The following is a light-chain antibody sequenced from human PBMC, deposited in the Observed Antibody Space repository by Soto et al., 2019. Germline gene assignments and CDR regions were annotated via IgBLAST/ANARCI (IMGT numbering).Light chain of an antibody. CDR1: QSINSK. J-gene: IGKJ4*01. CDR3: QEYNHWHPIT. V-gene: IGKV3-15*01. Sequence: EIVMTQSPATLSVSPGEIATLSFSASQSINSKLAWYQQKPGQAPRLLIYGASIRATGIPARFSGSGSGTEFTLTISSLQSEDLAVYYCQEYNHWHPITFGGGTKVDIK. CDR2: GAS.